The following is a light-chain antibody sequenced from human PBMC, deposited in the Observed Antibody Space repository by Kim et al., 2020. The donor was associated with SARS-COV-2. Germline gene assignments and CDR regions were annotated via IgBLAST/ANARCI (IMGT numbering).Light chain of an antibody. V-gene: IGKV3-11*01. CDR2: DAS. CDR3: QQRSNWSIT. CDR1: QSVSSY. Sequence: LSPGERATLSCRASQSVSSYLAWYQQKPGQAPRLLISDASNRATGIPARFSGSGSGTDFTLTISSLEPEDFAVYYCQQRSNWSITFGQGTRLEIK. J-gene: IGKJ5*01.